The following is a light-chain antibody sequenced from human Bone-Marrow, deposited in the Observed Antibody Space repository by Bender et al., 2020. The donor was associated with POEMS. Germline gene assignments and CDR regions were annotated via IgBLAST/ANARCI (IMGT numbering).Light chain of an antibody. CDR1: SSAVDFYNY. Sequence: QSALTQPRSVSGSPGQSVTVSCTGTSSAVDFYNYVSWYQHHPGKAPKLMIYDGSQRPSGVPNRFSGSKSGNTAFMTISGLQAEDEADYYCSSYTRSTTLICGGGTKVTVL. CDR2: DGS. V-gene: IGLV2-11*01. CDR3: SSYTRSTTLI. J-gene: IGLJ2*01.